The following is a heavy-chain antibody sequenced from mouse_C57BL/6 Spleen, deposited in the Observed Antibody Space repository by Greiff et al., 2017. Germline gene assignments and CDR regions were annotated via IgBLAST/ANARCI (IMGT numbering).Heavy chain of an antibody. V-gene: IGHV1-61*01. Sequence: QVQLQQPGAELVRPGSSVKLSCTASGSTFTSSWMAWVKQRPGQGLEWIGNIYPSDSVTHYNQKFKDKATLTGDKSSSTAYMQLSSLTSADSAVDYGARDYYGFAYWGQGTLVTVSA. D-gene: IGHD1-2*01. CDR3: ARDYYGFAY. J-gene: IGHJ3*01. CDR2: IYPSDSVT. CDR1: GSTFTSSW.